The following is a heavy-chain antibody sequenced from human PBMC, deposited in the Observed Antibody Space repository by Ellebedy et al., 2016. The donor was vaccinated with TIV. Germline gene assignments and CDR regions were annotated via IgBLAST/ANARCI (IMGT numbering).Heavy chain of an antibody. J-gene: IGHJ5*02. CDR3: ARRASYGEYAVQVNPWFDP. CDR1: GFNFRSYW. CDR2: IRQEGDEI. D-gene: IGHD4-17*01. Sequence: GESLKISCAASGFNFRSYWMTWVRQAPGKGLEWVAKIRQEGDEIYYVDSVKGRFTISRDNAKNSLFLQINSLRVEDTAVYYCARRASYGEYAVQVNPWFDPWGQGTLVTVSS. V-gene: IGHV3-7*01.